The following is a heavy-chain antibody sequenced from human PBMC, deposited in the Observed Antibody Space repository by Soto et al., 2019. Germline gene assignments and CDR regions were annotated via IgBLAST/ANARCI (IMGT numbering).Heavy chain of an antibody. CDR2: ISYDGSNK. D-gene: IGHD1-26*01. J-gene: IGHJ4*02. Sequence: PGGSLRLSCAASGFTFSSYAMHWVRQAPGKGLEWVAVISYDGSNKYYADSVKGRFTISRDNSKNTLYLQMNSLRAEDTAVYYCARDPSRIVGATHFDYWGQGTLVTVSS. CDR1: GFTFSSYA. V-gene: IGHV3-30-3*01. CDR3: ARDPSRIVGATHFDY.